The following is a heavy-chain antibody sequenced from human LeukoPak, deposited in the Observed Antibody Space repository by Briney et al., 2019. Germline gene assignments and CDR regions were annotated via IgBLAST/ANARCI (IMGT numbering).Heavy chain of an antibody. CDR1: GFTFSSYG. J-gene: IGHJ4*02. V-gene: IGHV3-30*02. CDR2: IRYDGSNK. Sequence: GGSLRLSCATSGFTFSSYGMHWVRQAPGKGLEWVAFIRYDGSNKYYADSVKGRFTISRDNSKNTLYLQMNSLRAEDTAVYYCAKIAYDSSGGFDYWGQGTLVTVSS. CDR3: AKIAYDSSGGFDY. D-gene: IGHD3-22*01.